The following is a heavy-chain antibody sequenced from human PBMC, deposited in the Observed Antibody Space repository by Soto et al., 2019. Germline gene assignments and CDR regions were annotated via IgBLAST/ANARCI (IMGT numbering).Heavy chain of an antibody. Sequence: KSSETLSLTCTVSGGSISSSSYYWGWIRQPPGKGLEWIGSIYYSGSTYYNPSLKSRVTISVDTSKNQFSLKLSSVTAADTAVYYCARRQRGSGWYRVYDFDYWGQGTLVTVSS. CDR1: GGSISSSSYY. J-gene: IGHJ4*02. D-gene: IGHD6-19*01. V-gene: IGHV4-39*01. CDR3: ARRQRGSGWYRVYDFDY. CDR2: IYYSGST.